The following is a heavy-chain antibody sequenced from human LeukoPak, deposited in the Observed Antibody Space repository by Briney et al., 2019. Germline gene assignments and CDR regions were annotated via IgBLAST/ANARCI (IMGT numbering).Heavy chain of an antibody. CDR1: GYTFTGYY. CDR3: ARAVIDSSGYYYVDY. J-gene: IGHJ4*02. Sequence: ASVKVSCKASGYTFTGYYMHWVRQAPGQGLEWMGRINPNSGGTNYAQKFQGRVTMTRDTSISTAYMELSRPRSDDTAVYYSARAVIDSSGYYYVDYWGQGTLVTVSS. V-gene: IGHV1-2*06. CDR2: INPNSGGT. D-gene: IGHD3-22*01.